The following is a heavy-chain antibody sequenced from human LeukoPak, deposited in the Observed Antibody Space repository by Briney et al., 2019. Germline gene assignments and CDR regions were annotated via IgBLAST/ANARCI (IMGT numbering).Heavy chain of an antibody. Sequence: SETLSLTCTVSGGSISSYYWSWIRQPPGTGLEWIGCIYYTGSTNYNPSLKSRVTISVDTSKNQFSLKLSSVTAADTAVYYCATGRAYSSVDYWGQGTLVTVSS. CDR2: IYYTGST. CDR1: GGSISSYY. J-gene: IGHJ4*02. V-gene: IGHV4-59*01. CDR3: ATGRAYSSVDY. D-gene: IGHD6-19*01.